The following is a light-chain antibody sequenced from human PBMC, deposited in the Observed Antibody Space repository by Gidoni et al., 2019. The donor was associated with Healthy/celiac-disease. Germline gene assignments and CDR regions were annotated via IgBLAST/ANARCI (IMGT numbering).Light chain of an antibody. CDR1: QSISSW. CDR3: QQYNSYS. CDR2: KAS. J-gene: IGKJ1*01. Sequence: DIQMTQSPSTLSASVGDRVTITCRASQSISSWLAWYQQKPGKAPKLLIYKASSLESGVPSRFSGSGSGTEFTLTISSLQPDDFATYYCQQYNSYSLXQXTKVEIK. V-gene: IGKV1-5*03.